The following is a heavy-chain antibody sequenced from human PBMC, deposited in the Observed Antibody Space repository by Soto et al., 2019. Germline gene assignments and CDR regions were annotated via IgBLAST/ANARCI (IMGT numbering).Heavy chain of an antibody. V-gene: IGHV4-34*01. Sequence: PSETLSLTCTVSGGSISSYRWSWIRQPPGKGLEWIGGINHSGNSNQNPSLKTRVTISVDSSKNQSSLRLTSVTAADTAVYYCARGISMIGAVQRDAPGKDFCDSWGQGTLVTVSS. CDR2: INHSGNS. D-gene: IGHD3-22*01. CDR1: GGSISSYR. J-gene: IGHJ4*02. CDR3: ARGISMIGAVQRDAPGKDFCDS.